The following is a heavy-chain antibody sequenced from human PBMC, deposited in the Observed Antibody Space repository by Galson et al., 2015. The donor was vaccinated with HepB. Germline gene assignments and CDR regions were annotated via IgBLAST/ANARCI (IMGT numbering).Heavy chain of an antibody. J-gene: IGHJ4*02. CDR3: VRDDALWSWYFDS. V-gene: IGHV3-48*03. Sequence: SLRLSCAASGFTFGAYEMNWVRQAPGKGLEWISYISSNGYMIYYAEFVKGRFTVSRDNARDSLYLQMNSLRVEDTAVYYCVRDDALWSWYFDSWGQGILVTVSS. D-gene: IGHD3-10*01. CDR1: GFTFGAYE. CDR2: ISSNGYMI.